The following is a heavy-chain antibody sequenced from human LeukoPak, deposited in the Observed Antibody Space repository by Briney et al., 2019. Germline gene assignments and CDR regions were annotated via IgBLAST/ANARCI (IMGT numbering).Heavy chain of an antibody. CDR2: IYYSGNT. J-gene: IGHJ5*02. D-gene: IGHD3-10*01. V-gene: IGHV4-39*07. CDR1: GGSISSSTYY. CDR3: ARDPVFRWFDP. Sequence: PSETLSLTCTVSGGSISSSTYYWGWIRQPPGKGLEWTGSIYYSGNTYYNPSLKSRVTISLDTSKNQFSLKLNSVTAADTAVYYCARDPVFRWFDPWGQGTLVTVSS.